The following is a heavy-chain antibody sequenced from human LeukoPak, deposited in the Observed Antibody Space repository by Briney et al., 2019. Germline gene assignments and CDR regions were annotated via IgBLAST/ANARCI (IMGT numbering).Heavy chain of an antibody. CDR1: GGSISSYY. CDR2: IFPSGSA. Sequence: SETPSLTCTVSGGSISSYYWSWMRQSPVKGLEWIGYIFPSGSAFYNPYLESRVTISLDTSENQFSLTLTSVTAADTAVYYSARRNHYFYYMDVWGKGTTVTVSS. CDR3: ARRNHYFYYMDV. V-gene: IGHV4-4*09. J-gene: IGHJ6*03.